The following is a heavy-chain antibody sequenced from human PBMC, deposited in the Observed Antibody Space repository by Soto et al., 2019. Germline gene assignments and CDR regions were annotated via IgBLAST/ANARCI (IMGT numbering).Heavy chain of an antibody. Sequence: QVQLVQSGSESMQPGASVKVSCKGSGYNFNSHSINWLRQAPGQGLEWMGWINPNTGKPTYEQGFTGRFVFSVDTSFSTVYLQMFSLKADDSAVYYCARDRASASFDYRGQGTLVPVSS. CDR1: GYNFNSHS. CDR3: ARDRASASFDY. V-gene: IGHV7-4-1*01. CDR2: INPNTGKP. D-gene: IGHD2-15*01. J-gene: IGHJ4*02.